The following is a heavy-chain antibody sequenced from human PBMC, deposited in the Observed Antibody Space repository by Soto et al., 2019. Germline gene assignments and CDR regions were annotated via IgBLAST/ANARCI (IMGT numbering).Heavy chain of an antibody. D-gene: IGHD2-2*01. Sequence: GGSLRLSCAASGFTFSSYGMHWVRQAPGKGLEWVAVISYDGSNKYYADSVKGRFTISRDNSKNTLYLQWSSLKASDTAMYYCARRTEYCSSTSCYGYYYGMDVWGQGTTVTVSS. V-gene: IGHV3-30*03. CDR1: GFTFSSYG. CDR2: ISYDGSNK. CDR3: ARRTEYCSSTSCYGYYYGMDV. J-gene: IGHJ6*02.